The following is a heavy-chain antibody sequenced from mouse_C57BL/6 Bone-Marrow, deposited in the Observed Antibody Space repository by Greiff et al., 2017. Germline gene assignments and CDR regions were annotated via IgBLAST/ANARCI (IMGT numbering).Heavy chain of an antibody. CDR2: INPNNGGT. CDR1: GYTFTDYN. V-gene: IGHV1-18*01. Sequence: EVQLQQSGPELVKPGASVKIPCKASGYTFTDYNMDWVKQSHGKSLEWIGDINPNNGGTIYNQKFKGKATLTVDKSSSTAYMELRSLTSEDTAVYYCARPQRYSSYYAMDYWGQGTSVTVSS. D-gene: IGHD6-1*01. CDR3: ARPQRYSSYYAMDY. J-gene: IGHJ4*01.